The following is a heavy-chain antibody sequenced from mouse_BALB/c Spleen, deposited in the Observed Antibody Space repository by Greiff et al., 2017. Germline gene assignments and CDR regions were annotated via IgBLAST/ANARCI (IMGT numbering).Heavy chain of an antibody. CDR3: AMITTGFAY. CDR1: GFNIKDTY. CDR2: IDPENGNT. Sequence: EVQLQQSGAELVKPGASVKLSCTASGFNIKDTYMHWVKQRPEQGLEWIGWIDPENGNTIYDPKFQGKASITADTSSNTAYLQLSSLTSEDTAVYYCAMITTGFAYWGQGTLVTVSA. V-gene: IGHV14-3*02. J-gene: IGHJ3*01. D-gene: IGHD2-4*01.